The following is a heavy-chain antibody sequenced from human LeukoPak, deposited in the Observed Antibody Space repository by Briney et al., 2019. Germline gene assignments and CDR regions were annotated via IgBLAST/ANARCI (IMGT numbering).Heavy chain of an antibody. D-gene: IGHD2-8*01. J-gene: IGHJ4*02. Sequence: TLSLTCTVSGGSISSGGYYWSWIRQHPGKGLEWIGYIYYSGSTYYNPSLKSRVTISVDTSKNQFSLKLSSVTAADTAVYYCARVDCTNGVCYAFDYWGQGTLVTVSS. CDR2: IYYSGST. CDR3: ARVDCTNGVCYAFDY. V-gene: IGHV4-31*03. CDR1: GGSISSGGYY.